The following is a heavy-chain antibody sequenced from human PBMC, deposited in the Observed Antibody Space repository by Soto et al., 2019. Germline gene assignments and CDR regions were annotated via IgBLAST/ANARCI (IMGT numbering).Heavy chain of an antibody. Sequence: GGSLRLSCAASGFTFSSYAMSWVRQAPGKGLEWVSAISGSGGSTYYADSVKGRFTISRDNSKNTLYLQMNSLRAEDTAVYYCTTDIVATITGYYFDYWGQGTLVTVSS. V-gene: IGHV3-23*01. J-gene: IGHJ4*02. CDR2: ISGSGGST. CDR3: TTDIVATITGYYFDY. D-gene: IGHD5-12*01. CDR1: GFTFSSYA.